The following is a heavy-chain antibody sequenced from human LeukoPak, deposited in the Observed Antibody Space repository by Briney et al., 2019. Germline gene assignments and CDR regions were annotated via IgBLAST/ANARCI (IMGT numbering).Heavy chain of an antibody. CDR3: ARAGYCSGGSCYFEY. CDR2: INTDGSST. J-gene: IGHJ4*02. V-gene: IGHV3-74*01. Sequence: GGSLRLSCAASGLAFSSYEMNWVRQAPGKGLVWVSRINTDGSSTSDADSVRGRVTISRDNAKNTLYLQMNSLSAEDTAVYYCARAGYCSGGSCYFEYWGQGTQVIVSS. CDR1: GLAFSSYE. D-gene: IGHD2-15*01.